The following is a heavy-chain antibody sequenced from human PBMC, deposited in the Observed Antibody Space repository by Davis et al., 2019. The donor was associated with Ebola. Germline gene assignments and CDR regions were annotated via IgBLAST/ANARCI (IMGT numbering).Heavy chain of an antibody. CDR3: ARRRVIHALSTNDYFDF. Sequence: GESLKISCKASGYRFTNYWIGWVRQMPGKGLEWMGIIYPGDSDTRYSPSFQGQVTISADKSISTAYLQWSSLKASDTAIYYCARRRVIHALSTNDYFDFWGQGTLVTVSS. V-gene: IGHV5-51*01. CDR2: IYPGDSDT. D-gene: IGHD5/OR15-5a*01. J-gene: IGHJ4*02. CDR1: GYRFTNYW.